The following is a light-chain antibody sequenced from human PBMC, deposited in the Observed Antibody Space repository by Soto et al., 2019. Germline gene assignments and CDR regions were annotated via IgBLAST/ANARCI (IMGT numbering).Light chain of an antibody. CDR1: QSLLHTNGKNY. CDR3: MQTLQTRT. V-gene: IGKV2-28*01. J-gene: IGKJ1*01. Sequence: DIVMTPSPLSLPVTPGEPASISCRSSQSLLHTNGKNYLDWYLQRPGQPPQLLIYLASNRASGVPERFSGGGSGTDFTLKISRVEADDVGIYYCMQTLQTRTFGQGTRVEIK. CDR2: LAS.